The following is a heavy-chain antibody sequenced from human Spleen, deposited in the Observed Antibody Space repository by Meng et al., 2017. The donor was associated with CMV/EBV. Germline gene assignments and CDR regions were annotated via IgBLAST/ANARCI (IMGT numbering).Heavy chain of an antibody. Sequence: GGSLRLSCAASGFTFSNYAMSWVRRAPGKGLEWVSGISGSGGRTYYAGSVKGRFTISRDNSENTLSLQMNNLRAEDTAIYYCARKSPISGSGTYDYYYYPMDVWGQGTTVTVSS. CDR1: GFTFSNYA. J-gene: IGHJ6*02. CDR2: ISGSGGRT. CDR3: ARKSPISGSGTYDYYYYPMDV. V-gene: IGHV3-23*01. D-gene: IGHD3-10*01.